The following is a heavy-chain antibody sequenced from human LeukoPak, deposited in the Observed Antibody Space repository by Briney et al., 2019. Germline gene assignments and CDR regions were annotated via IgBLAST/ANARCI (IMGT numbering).Heavy chain of an antibody. Sequence: GGSLRLSCTASGFTFGDYAMSWVRQAPGKGLEWVSVIYSGGSTYYADSVKGRFTISRDNSKNTLYLQMNSLRAEDTAVYYCARDRGSFDIWGQGTMVTVSS. CDR3: ARDRGSFDI. CDR2: IYSGGST. D-gene: IGHD3-16*01. J-gene: IGHJ3*02. CDR1: GFTFGDYA. V-gene: IGHV3-53*01.